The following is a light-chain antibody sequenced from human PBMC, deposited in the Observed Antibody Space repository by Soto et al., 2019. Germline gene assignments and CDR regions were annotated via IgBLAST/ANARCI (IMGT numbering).Light chain of an antibody. CDR2: DVS. V-gene: IGLV2-11*01. J-gene: IGLJ7*01. CDR1: SSDVGGYNY. Sequence: QSALTQPRSVSGSPGQSVTISCTGTSSDVGGYNYVSWYQQHPGKAPKLMIYDVSKRPSGVPDRFSGSKSGNTASLTISGLQAEDEADYYCCSYAGSYTFVDVFGTGTQLTVL. CDR3: CSYAGSYTFVDV.